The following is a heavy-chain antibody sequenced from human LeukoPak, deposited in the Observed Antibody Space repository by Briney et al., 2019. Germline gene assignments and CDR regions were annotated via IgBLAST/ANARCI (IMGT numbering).Heavy chain of an antibody. CDR3: ARGQPVIEDY. V-gene: IGHV1-69*05. CDR1: GGIFSSYD. D-gene: IGHD3-22*01. Sequence: SVKVSCKASGGIFSSYDISWVRQAPGQGLEWMGGITPMFGTAKYAQKLQGRVTMTTDTSTSTAYMELRSLRSDDTAVYYCARGQPVIEDYWGQGTLVTVSS. J-gene: IGHJ4*02. CDR2: ITPMFGTA.